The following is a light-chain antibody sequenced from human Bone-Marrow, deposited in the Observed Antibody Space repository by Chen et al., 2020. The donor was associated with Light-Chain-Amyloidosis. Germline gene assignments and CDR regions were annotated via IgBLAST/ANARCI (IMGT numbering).Light chain of an antibody. V-gene: IGLV2-14*03. CDR2: DVS. CDR1: SSDVGGYNF. J-gene: IGLJ1*01. CDR3: GSKTRSATLYV. Sequence: QSALTQPASVSGSPGQSITISCTGTSSDVGGYNFVSWYQQHPGKAPKLMIYDVSNRPSGVSNRFSGSKSGNTASLTSSGLQAEDEADYYCGSKTRSATLYVFGIGTKVTVL.